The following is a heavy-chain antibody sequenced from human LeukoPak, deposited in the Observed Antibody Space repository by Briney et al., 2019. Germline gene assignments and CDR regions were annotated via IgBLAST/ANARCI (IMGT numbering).Heavy chain of an antibody. J-gene: IGHJ5*02. CDR3: ARGRDSSSWYFDWFDP. V-gene: IGHV1-2*02. CDR1: GYTFTGYF. CDR2: INPNSGGT. D-gene: IGHD6-13*01. Sequence: ASVTVSFKASGYTFTGYFLHWVRQAPGQGLEWMGWINPNSGGTNYAQKFQGRVSMTRDTSISTAYMELSRLRSDDTAVYYCARGRDSSSWYFDWFDPWGQGTLVTVSS.